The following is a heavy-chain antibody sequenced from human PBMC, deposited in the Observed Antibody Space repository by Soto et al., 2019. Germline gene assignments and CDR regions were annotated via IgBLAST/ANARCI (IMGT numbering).Heavy chain of an antibody. J-gene: IGHJ5*02. Sequence: GGSLRLSCAGSGLTLRSYAMTWIRQTPEKGLEWISTISGRSAVPSYADSVNVRFTVSRDNSKNTLYLQMNSLRPADTAIYYCAKGVPFMGGFDPWGQGTLVTVSS. CDR1: GLTLRSYA. D-gene: IGHD3-16*01. CDR2: ISGRSAVP. CDR3: AKGVPFMGGFDP. V-gene: IGHV3-23*01.